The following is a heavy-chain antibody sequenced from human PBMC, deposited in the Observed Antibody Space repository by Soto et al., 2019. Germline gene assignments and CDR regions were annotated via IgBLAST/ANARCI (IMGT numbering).Heavy chain of an antibody. CDR3: AKDGGGNSYIGCWFDP. V-gene: IGHV3-23*01. CDR2: ISGSGATT. CDR1: VFTFSTYA. J-gene: IGHJ5*02. Sequence: VGSLRLACASPVFTFSTYALTCVRHSPGKWLEWVSSISGSGATTYYADSVTGRFTISRDSSKNTLYLQMNSLRAEDTAIYYCAKDGGGNSYIGCWFDPWGQGTRVTVSS. D-gene: IGHD2-15*01.